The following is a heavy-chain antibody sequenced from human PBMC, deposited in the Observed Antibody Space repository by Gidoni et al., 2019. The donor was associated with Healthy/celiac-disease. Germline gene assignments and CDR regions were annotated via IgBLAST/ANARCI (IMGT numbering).Heavy chain of an antibody. V-gene: IGHV1-69*01. CDR3: ASGIGVGDYIWGSLDY. D-gene: IGHD3-16*01. J-gene: IGHJ4*02. CDR2: IIPIVGTA. CDR1: AGPFRSSA. Sequence: QVQLVQSGAEVKKPGSSVKVSCKASAGPFRSSAISGVRQAPGQGLEWMGGIIPIVGTANNAQKYQGRVTITADESTSTAYRELSSLRSEDTAVYYCASGIGVGDYIWGSLDYWGQGTLVTVSS.